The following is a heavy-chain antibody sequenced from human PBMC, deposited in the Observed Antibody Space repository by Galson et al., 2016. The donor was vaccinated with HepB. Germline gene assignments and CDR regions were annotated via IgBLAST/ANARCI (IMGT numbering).Heavy chain of an antibody. D-gene: IGHD5-18*01. V-gene: IGHV3-30*18. J-gene: IGHJ4*02. CDR1: GFNIRNYV. CDR2: VSYDGYNI. CDR3: AKDLQEYSYGFHYFDY. Sequence: SLRLSCAASGFNIRNYVMHWVRQTPGKGLEWVAVVSYDGYNIYYADSVKGRFTISRDISKNTLYLQMNSLRPEDTAVYHCAKDLQEYSYGFHYFDYWGQGTLVTVSS.